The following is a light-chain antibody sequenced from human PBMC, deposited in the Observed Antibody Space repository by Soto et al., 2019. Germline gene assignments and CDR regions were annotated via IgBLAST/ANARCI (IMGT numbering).Light chain of an antibody. V-gene: IGKV1-27*01. J-gene: IGKJ1*01. CDR1: QGISSY. Sequence: DIPMTQSPSSLSASVGDRVTITCRASQGISSYLAWYQQKPGKAPKLLIYAASTLQSGVPSRFSGSGSGTDFSLTISSLQPEDVATYYCQKYNTASWTFGQGTKVEIK. CDR2: AAS. CDR3: QKYNTASWT.